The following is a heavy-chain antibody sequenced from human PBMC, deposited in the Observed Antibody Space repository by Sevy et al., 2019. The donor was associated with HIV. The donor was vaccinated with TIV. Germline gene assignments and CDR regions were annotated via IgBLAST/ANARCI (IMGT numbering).Heavy chain of an antibody. V-gene: IGHV1-8*01. CDR1: GYTFTNYD. J-gene: IGHJ5*02. CDR2: MNPNSGNT. D-gene: IGHD2-2*03. Sequence: ASVKVSCKASGYTFTNYDINWVRQATGQGLEWMGWMNPNSGNTGYAQKLQGRVTMTRNTSISTAYMELSSLRSEDTAVYYCARGTVLLGIVVVPAARGWFDPWGQGTLVTVSS. CDR3: ARGTVLLGIVVVPAARGWFDP.